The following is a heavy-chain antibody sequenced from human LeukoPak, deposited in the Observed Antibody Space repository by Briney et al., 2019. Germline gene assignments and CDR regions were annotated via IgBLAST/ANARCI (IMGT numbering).Heavy chain of an antibody. Sequence: ASVKVSCKASGYTFTSYGISWVRQAPGQGLEWMGWISAYNGNTNYAQKLQGRVTMTTDTSTSTAYMELRSLRSDDTAVYYCARDLSVLEWSQGFDPWGQGTLVTVSS. D-gene: IGHD3-3*01. V-gene: IGHV1-18*01. CDR1: GYTFTSYG. CDR3: ARDLSVLEWSQGFDP. CDR2: ISAYNGNT. J-gene: IGHJ5*02.